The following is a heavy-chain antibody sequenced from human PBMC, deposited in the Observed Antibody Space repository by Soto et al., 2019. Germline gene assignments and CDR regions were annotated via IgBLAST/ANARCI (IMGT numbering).Heavy chain of an antibody. D-gene: IGHD2-2*01. CDR2: ITDTGGDT. V-gene: IGHV3-23*01. J-gene: IGHJ4*02. CDR1: GFTFGSFA. Sequence: GGSLRLSCAAYGFTFGSFAMSWVRQSPGKGLEWVSAITDTGGDTYHADSVEGRFTISRDNTKNTLYLQMNSLKVEDTAVYYCAKGSASSRPYYFDCWGQGTLVTVSS. CDR3: AKGSASSRPYYFDC.